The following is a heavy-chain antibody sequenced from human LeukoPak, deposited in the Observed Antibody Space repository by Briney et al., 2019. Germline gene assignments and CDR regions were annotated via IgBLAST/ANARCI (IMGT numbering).Heavy chain of an antibody. CDR3: ARHGYYYYMDV. Sequence: SETLSLTCTVSGGSIFSYYWSWFRQRPGKGLEWIGYIYTSGSTNYDPSLKSRVTISIDTSKNQFSLKLSSVTAADTAVYYCARHGYYYYMDVWGKGTTVTVSS. J-gene: IGHJ6*03. CDR1: GGSIFSYY. V-gene: IGHV4-4*09. CDR2: IYTSGST.